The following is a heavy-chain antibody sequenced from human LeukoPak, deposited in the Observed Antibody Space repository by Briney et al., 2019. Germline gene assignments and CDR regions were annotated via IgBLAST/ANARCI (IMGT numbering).Heavy chain of an antibody. CDR1: GGTFSSYA. Sequence: ASVKVSCKASGGTFSSYAISWVRQAPGQGLEWMGRIIPIFGTANYAQKFQGRVTITTDESTSTAYMELSSLRSGDTAVYYCAREGRGYSYGQVESWFDPWGQGTLVTVSS. D-gene: IGHD5-18*01. J-gene: IGHJ5*02. CDR3: AREGRGYSYGQVESWFDP. CDR2: IIPIFGTA. V-gene: IGHV1-69*05.